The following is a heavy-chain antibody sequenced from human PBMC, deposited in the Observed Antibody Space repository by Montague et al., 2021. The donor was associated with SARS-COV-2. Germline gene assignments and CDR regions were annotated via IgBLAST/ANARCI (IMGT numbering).Heavy chain of an antibody. J-gene: IGHJ5*02. CDR3: ARERRYCSGGSCYSGWFDP. CDR2: IYHSGST. V-gene: IGHV4-38-2*02. D-gene: IGHD2-15*01. CDR1: GYSISSGYY. Sequence: SETLSLTCTVSGYSISSGYYWGWIRQPPGKGLEWIGSIYHSGSTYYNQSLQSRVTISVDTSKNKFSLKLSSVTAADTAVYYCARERRYCSGGSCYSGWFDPWGQGTLVTVSS.